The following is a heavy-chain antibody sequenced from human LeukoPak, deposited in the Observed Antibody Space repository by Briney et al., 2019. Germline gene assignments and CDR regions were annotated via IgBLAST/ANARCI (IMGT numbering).Heavy chain of an antibody. J-gene: IGHJ4*02. CDR3: ATNYAGSSHDF. V-gene: IGHV1-2*02. Sequence: ASVKVSCKASGYTSTGYYLHWIRQAPGQGLEWMGWVNSDSGGTKYTQRFQGRVTMTRDTSLSTAYMELTRLTSDDTGVYYCATNYAGSSHDFWGQGTLVTVSS. CDR2: VNSDSGGT. D-gene: IGHD2-15*01. CDR1: GYTSTGYY.